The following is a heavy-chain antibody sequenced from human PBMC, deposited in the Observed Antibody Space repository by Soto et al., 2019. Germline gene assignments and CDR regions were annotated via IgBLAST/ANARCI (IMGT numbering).Heavy chain of an antibody. CDR2: IFYSGST. CDR3: ARDLFGDGYNFRY. Sequence: SETLSLTCSISGGSFSSYHWSWIRQPPGKGLEWIGYIFYSGSTTYNPSLKSRVTISLDTSKNQFSLKVSSVTAADTAVYYCARDLFGDGYNFRYWGQGTQVNVSS. D-gene: IGHD5-12*01. J-gene: IGHJ4*02. V-gene: IGHV4-59*01. CDR1: GGSFSSYH.